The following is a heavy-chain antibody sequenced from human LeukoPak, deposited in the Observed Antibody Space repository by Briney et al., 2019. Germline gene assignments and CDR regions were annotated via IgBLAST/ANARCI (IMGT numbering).Heavy chain of an antibody. D-gene: IGHD4-17*01. CDR2: IYYRGNT. V-gene: IGHV4-39*01. CDR1: GGSFRSSSYY. J-gene: IGHJ4*02. CDR3: ARDNGDYGFDY. Sequence: SETPSLTCSVSGGSFRSSSYYWGWIRQPPGKGLGWLGNIYYRGNTYYSPSLKSRVTISVDASRNQFSLKLGSVTAADTGVYYCARDNGDYGFDYWGQGTLVTVSS.